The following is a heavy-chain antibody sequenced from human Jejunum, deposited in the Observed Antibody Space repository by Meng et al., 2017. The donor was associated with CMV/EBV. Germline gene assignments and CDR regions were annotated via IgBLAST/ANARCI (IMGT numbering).Heavy chain of an antibody. Sequence: LKSSAPPSLPCFSSAGRISVYYWSWIRQPAGKGLEWIGRIYPSGRTHYNPSLKSRLTMSVDLSNNQISLKLRSVTAADTAVYYCARESGSYYWFDPWGQGTLVTVSS. D-gene: IGHD1-26*01. J-gene: IGHJ5*02. V-gene: IGHV4-4*07. CDR1: AGRISVYY. CDR2: IYPSGRT. CDR3: ARESGSYYWFDP.